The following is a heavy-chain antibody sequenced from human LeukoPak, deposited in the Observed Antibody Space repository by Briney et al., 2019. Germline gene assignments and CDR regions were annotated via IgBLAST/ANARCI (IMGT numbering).Heavy chain of an antibody. Sequence: GGSLRLSCAASGFTVSSNYMSWVRQAPGKGLEWVSALYSGGATYYADSVKGRFTISRDNSKNTLFLQLNSLRAEDTAVYYCARERVRGYAFDIWGQGTMVTVSS. J-gene: IGHJ3*02. CDR2: LYSGGAT. V-gene: IGHV3-66*01. CDR3: ARERVRGYAFDI. D-gene: IGHD3-10*01. CDR1: GFTVSSNY.